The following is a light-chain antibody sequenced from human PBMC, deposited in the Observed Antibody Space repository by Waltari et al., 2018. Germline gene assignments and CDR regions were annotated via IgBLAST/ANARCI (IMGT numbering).Light chain of an antibody. J-gene: IGKJ1*01. CDR1: QGISIW. CDR3: QQYNSYSGT. CDR2: DAS. Sequence: DIQMTQSPSTLSASVGDRVTITCRASQGISIWFAWYQQKPGKAPKLLIYDASSLESGVPSRFSGSGSGTEFTLTISSLQPDDFATYYCQQYNSYSGTFGQGTKVEIK. V-gene: IGKV1-5*01.